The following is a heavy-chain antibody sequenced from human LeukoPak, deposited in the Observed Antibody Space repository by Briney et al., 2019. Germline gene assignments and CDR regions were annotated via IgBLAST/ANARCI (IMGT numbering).Heavy chain of an antibody. V-gene: IGHV6-1*01. Sequence: SQTLSLTCAISGDSVSSNSAAWNCIRQSPSRGLEWLGRTYYMSKWNTQYAVSVESRIIINPDTSKNQFSLQLSSVTPEDTAVYYCGEAGHGSHWFDPWGQGTLVTVSS. CDR1: GDSVSSNSAA. D-gene: IGHD6-19*01. CDR3: GEAGHGSHWFDP. J-gene: IGHJ5*02. CDR2: TYYMSKWNT.